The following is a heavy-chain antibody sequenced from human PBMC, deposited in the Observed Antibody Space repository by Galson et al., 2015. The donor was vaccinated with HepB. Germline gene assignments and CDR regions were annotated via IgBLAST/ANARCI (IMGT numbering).Heavy chain of an antibody. CDR1: GYSFTSYW. J-gene: IGHJ6*02. V-gene: IGHV5-51*01. CDR3: ARHYYDGYYYYGMDV. D-gene: IGHD3-22*01. Sequence: QSGAEVKKPGESLKISCKGSGYSFTSYWIGWVRQMPGKGLEWMGIIYPGDSDTRYSPSFQGQVTISADKSISTAYLQWSSLKASDTAMYYCARHYYDGYYYYGMDVWGQGTTVTVSS. CDR2: IYPGDSDT.